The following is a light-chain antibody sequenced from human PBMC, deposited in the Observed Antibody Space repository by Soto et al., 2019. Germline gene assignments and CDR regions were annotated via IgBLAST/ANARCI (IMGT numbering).Light chain of an antibody. CDR3: QSYESSLSALYV. CDR1: SSNIGAGYD. Sequence: QSVLTQSPSVSGAPGQRVTISCTGSSSNIGAGYDVHWYQQLPGTAPKLLIYGNKNRPSGVPDRFSASKSGTSASLAIAGLQAEDEADYYCQSYESSLSALYVFGTGTKVTVL. J-gene: IGLJ1*01. V-gene: IGLV1-40*01. CDR2: GNK.